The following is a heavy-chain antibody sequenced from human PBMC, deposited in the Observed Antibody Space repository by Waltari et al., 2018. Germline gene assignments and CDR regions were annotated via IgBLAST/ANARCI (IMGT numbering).Heavy chain of an antibody. V-gene: IGHV4-59*01. J-gene: IGHJ5*02. CDR3: ARVNCSSTSCYGPNWFDP. CDR2: IYYSGST. D-gene: IGHD2-2*01. Sequence: QVQLQESGPGLVKPSETLSLTCTVSGGSISSYYWSWIRQPPGKGLEWIGYIYYSGSTNYNPALKSRVTISVDTSKNQFSLKLSSVTAADTAVYYCARVNCSSTSCYGPNWFDPGGQGTLVTVSS. CDR1: GGSISSYY.